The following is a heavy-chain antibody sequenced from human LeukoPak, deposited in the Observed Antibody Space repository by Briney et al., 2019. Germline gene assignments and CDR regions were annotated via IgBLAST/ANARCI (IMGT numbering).Heavy chain of an antibody. CDR3: ARVYAYDSSGYYSSLCYFDY. Sequence: AGGSLRLSCAASGFTFSSYAMSWVRQAPGKGLEWVSAISGSGGSTYYADSVKGRFTISRDNSKNTLYLQMNSLRAEDTAVYYCARVYAYDSSGYYSSLCYFDYWGQGTLVTVSS. CDR1: GFTFSSYA. V-gene: IGHV3-23*01. CDR2: ISGSGGST. J-gene: IGHJ4*02. D-gene: IGHD3-22*01.